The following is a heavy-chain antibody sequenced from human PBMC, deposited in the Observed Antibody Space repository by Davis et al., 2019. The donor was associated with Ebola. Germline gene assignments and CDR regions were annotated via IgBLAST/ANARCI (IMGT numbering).Heavy chain of an antibody. CDR1: GGTFSSYT. D-gene: IGHD1-26*01. J-gene: IGHJ4*02. CDR2: VIPVFGTT. V-gene: IGHV1-69*13. Sequence: LVKVSCKASGGTFSSYTITWVRQAPGQGLEWMGWVIPVFGTTNYAQKFQGRVTLTADESTSTAYMELTNLRSYDTAVYYCAREVGETKLDQWGQGTLVTVSS. CDR3: AREVGETKLDQ.